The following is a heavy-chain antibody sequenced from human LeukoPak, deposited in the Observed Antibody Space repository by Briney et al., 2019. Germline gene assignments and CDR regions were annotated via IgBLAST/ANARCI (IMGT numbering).Heavy chain of an antibody. CDR3: ARGLDGYNYDY. CDR1: GGSISSGDYY. J-gene: IGHJ4*02. V-gene: IGHV4-30-4*01. CDR2: IYYSWST. D-gene: IGHD5-24*01. Sequence: SETLSLTCTVSGGSISSGDYYWSWIRQPPGKGLEWIGYIYYSWSTYYNPSLKSRLTLSVDTSKNQFSLKLRSVTAADTAVYYCARGLDGYNYDYWGQGTLVTVSS.